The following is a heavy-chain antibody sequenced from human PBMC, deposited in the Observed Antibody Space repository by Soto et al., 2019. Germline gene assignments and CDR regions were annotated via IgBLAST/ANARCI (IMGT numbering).Heavy chain of an antibody. Sequence: QITLKESGPTVVKPTQTLTLACTFSGFSLSTSGVGVGWIRQPPGKALEWLALIYWDDDKRYSPSLKSRLTITKDTSKNQVVLTMTNMDPVDTATYYCAHKGVVYAIHWGWFDLWGQGTLVTVSS. J-gene: IGHJ5*02. CDR2: IYWDDDK. CDR3: AHKGVVYAIHWGWFDL. D-gene: IGHD2-8*02. CDR1: GFSLSTSGVG. V-gene: IGHV2-5*02.